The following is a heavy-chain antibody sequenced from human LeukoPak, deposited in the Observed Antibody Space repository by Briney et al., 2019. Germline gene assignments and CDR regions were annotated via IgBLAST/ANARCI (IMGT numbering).Heavy chain of an antibody. CDR3: ARGHNSAFDI. CDR2: KFGTSKCYN. J-gene: IGHJ3*02. V-gene: IGHV6-1*01. Sequence: SQTLPLTCDISADSLFSNGVAWNWLRQSPLRGLEWLGRKFGTSKCYNEYAVYVRSPVTINPDPSKNHLHLQISSLTPAASALYYCARGHNSAFDIWGQGTMVTVSS. CDR1: ADSLFSNGVA. D-gene: IGHD1-1*01.